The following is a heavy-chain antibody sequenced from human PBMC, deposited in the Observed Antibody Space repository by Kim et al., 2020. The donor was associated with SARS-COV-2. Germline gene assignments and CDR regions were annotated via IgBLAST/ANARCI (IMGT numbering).Heavy chain of an antibody. CDR2: IKSKTDGGTT. Sequence: GGSLRLSCAASGFTFSNAWMSWVRQAPGKGLEWVGRIKSKTDGGTTDYAAPVKGRFTISRDDSKNTLYLQMNSLKTEDTAVYYCTTALYGSAYTYYDYVWGSYRPPAAGYYVDDWGQGTLVTVSS. J-gene: IGHJ4*02. CDR1: GFTFSNAW. D-gene: IGHD3-16*02. CDR3: TTALYGSAYTYYDYVWGSYRPPAAGYYVDD. V-gene: IGHV3-15*01.